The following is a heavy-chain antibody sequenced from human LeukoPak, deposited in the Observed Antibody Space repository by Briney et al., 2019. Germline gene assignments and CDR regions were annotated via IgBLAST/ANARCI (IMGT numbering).Heavy chain of an antibody. V-gene: IGHV3-23*01. D-gene: IGHD6-6*01. Sequence: PGGSLRLSCAASGFTFSSYAMSWVRQAPGKGLEWVSAISGSGGSTYYADSVKGRFTISRDNSKNTLYLQMNSLRAEDTAVYYCAKASLEYSSPWGDYYYYYYMDVWGKGTTVTVSS. CDR2: ISGSGGST. CDR3: AKASLEYSSPWGDYYYYYYMDV. J-gene: IGHJ6*03. CDR1: GFTFSSYA.